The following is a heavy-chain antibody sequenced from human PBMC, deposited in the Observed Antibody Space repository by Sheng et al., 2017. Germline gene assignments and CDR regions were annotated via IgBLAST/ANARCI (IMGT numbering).Heavy chain of an antibody. V-gene: IGHV3-23*04. J-gene: IGHJ6*03. CDR2: ISGSGGST. D-gene: IGHD2-15*01. CDR1: GFTFSSYG. Sequence: EVQLVESGGGLVQPGGTLRLSCAASGFTFSSYGMSWVRQAPGKGLEWVSAISGSGGSTYYADSVKGRFTISRDNSKNTLYLQMNSLRAEDTAVYYCAKDGGSSLYYYYYYMDVWGKGTTVTVSS. CDR3: AKDGGSSLYYYYYYMDV.